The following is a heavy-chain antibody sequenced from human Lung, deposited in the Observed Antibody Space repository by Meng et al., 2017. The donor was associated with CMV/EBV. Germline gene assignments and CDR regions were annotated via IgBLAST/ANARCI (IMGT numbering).Heavy chain of an antibody. D-gene: IGHD2-2*01. CDR1: GGSFSGYY. CDR2: INHSGST. Sequence: SETXSLXXAVYGGSFSGYYWSWIRQPPGKGLEWIGEINHSGSTNYNPSLKSRVTISVDTSKNQFSLKLSSVTAADTAVYYCARRRIGYCSSTSCLNFDYWGQGTLVXVSS. CDR3: ARRRIGYCSSTSCLNFDY. V-gene: IGHV4-34*01. J-gene: IGHJ4*02.